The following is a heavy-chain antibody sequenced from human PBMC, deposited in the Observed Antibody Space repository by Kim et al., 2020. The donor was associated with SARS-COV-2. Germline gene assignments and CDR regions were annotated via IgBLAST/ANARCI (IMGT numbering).Heavy chain of an antibody. V-gene: IGHV4-59*01. Sequence: SETLSLTCTVSGGSISSYYWSWIRQPPGKGLEWIGYIYYSGSTNYNPSLKSRVTISVDTSKNQFSLKLSSVTAADTAVYYCAGERQYSSSSSWGQGTLVTVSS. D-gene: IGHD6-13*01. CDR3: AGERQYSSSSS. CDR2: IYYSGST. J-gene: IGHJ5*02. CDR1: GGSISSYY.